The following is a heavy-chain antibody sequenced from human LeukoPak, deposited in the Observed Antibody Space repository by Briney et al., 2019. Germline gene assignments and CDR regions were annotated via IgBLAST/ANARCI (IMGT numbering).Heavy chain of an antibody. J-gene: IGHJ4*02. CDR3: ARGRYYYDSSGYKWGYFDY. CDR2: INHSGST. CDR1: GYSISSSNW. Sequence: PSDTLSLTCAVSGYSISSSNWWGWIRQPPGKGLEWIGEINHSGSTNYNPSLKSRVTISVDTSKNQFSLKLSSVTAADTAVYYCARGRYYYDSSGYKWGYFDYWGQGTLVTVSS. V-gene: IGHV4-28*03. D-gene: IGHD3-22*01.